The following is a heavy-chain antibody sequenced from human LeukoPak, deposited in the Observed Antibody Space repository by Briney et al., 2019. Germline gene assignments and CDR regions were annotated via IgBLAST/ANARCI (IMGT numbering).Heavy chain of an antibody. CDR2: ISGSGGST. CDR1: GFTFSSYA. CDR3: AKAPPDTSISYPFGY. D-gene: IGHD5-18*01. Sequence: PGGSLRLSCAASGFTFSSYAMSWVRQAPGRGLEWVSTISGSGGSTYYADSVKGRFTVSRDNSKNTLYLQVNSLRAEDTAVYYCAKAPPDTSISYPFGYWGQGALVSVSS. J-gene: IGHJ4*02. V-gene: IGHV3-23*01.